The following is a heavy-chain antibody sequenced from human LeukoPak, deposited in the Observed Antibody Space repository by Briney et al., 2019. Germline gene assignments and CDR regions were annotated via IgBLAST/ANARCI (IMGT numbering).Heavy chain of an antibody. D-gene: IGHD6-19*01. J-gene: IGHJ5*02. CDR3: ARDRYSSGSVLNRWFDP. Sequence: GGSLRLSCAASGFTVSSNYMSWVRQAPGKGLEWVSVIYSGGSTYYADSVKGRFTISRDNSKNTLYLQMNSLRAEDTAVYYCARDRYSSGSVLNRWFDPWGQGTLVTVSS. CDR2: IYSGGST. CDR1: GFTVSSNY. V-gene: IGHV3-53*01.